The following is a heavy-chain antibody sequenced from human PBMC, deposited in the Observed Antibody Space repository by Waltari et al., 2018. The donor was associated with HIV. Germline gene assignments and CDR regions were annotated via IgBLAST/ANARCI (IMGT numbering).Heavy chain of an antibody. J-gene: IGHJ5*02. CDR3: ARGPSSGWSWFYP. D-gene: IGHD6-19*01. CDR2: IGSLQNFI. CDR1: GFRFSDYN. Sequence: EVRLLESGGGLVRPGGSLRLSCAASGFRFSDYNMNWVRQGPGKGLEWVASIGSLQNFIHYADSVKDRFTVARDNAKNSLYLQMNSLTAEDTAVYYCARGPSSGWSWFYPWGQGTLVTVSS. V-gene: IGHV3-21*01.